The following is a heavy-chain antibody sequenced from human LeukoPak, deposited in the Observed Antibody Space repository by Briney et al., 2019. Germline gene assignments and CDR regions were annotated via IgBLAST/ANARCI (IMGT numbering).Heavy chain of an antibody. CDR3: AREDGAVAARGFDY. J-gene: IGHJ4*02. Sequence: QSGGSLRLSCAASGFTFSRYGMHWVRQAPGKGLEWVAVIWYDGSNKYYADSVKGRFTISRDNSKNTLYLQMNSLRAEDTAVYYCAREDGAVAARGFDYWGQGTLVTVSS. CDR2: IWYDGSNK. V-gene: IGHV3-33*08. D-gene: IGHD6-19*01. CDR1: GFTFSRYG.